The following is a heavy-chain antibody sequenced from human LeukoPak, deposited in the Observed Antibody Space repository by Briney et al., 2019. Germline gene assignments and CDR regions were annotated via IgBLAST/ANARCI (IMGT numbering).Heavy chain of an antibody. D-gene: IGHD5-12*01. CDR2: ISAQNGNT. J-gene: IGHJ4*02. Sequence: ASVKVSCKSSGYMFTSHGIHWLRQAPGQGLEWMGWISAQNGNTNYVQQFLGRVTMTRDTSASTAYMELRSLKSDDTAVYYCARESNGGYGFDYWGQGTLVTVSS. V-gene: IGHV1-18*01. CDR3: ARESNGGYGFDY. CDR1: GYMFTSHG.